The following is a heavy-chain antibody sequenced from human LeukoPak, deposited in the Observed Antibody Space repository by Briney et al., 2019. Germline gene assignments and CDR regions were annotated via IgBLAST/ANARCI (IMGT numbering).Heavy chain of an antibody. J-gene: IGHJ5*02. Sequence: SETLSLTCAVSGGSISNYYWSWIRQPPGKGLEWIGYIYYSGSTNYNPSLKSRVTISVDTSKNQFSLKLSSVTAADTAVYYCARELLPAVTEGWSDPWGQGTLVTVSS. CDR1: GGSISNYY. CDR3: ARELLPAVTEGWSDP. D-gene: IGHD2-2*01. CDR2: IYYSGST. V-gene: IGHV4-59*01.